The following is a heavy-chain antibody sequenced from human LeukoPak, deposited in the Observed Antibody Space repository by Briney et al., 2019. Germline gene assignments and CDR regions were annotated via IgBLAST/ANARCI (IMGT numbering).Heavy chain of an antibody. J-gene: IGHJ4*02. Sequence: QPGGSLRLSCAASGFTFNTYAMIWVRQAPGKGLEWVSGISYSGGSSYYADSVKGRFTISRDNSKNTLYLQMNSLRAEDTAVYYCAKDSEAFKPTSHYYFDYWGQGTLVTVSS. CDR1: GFTFNTYA. CDR3: AKDSEAFKPTSHYYFDY. CDR2: ISYSGGSS. V-gene: IGHV3-23*01.